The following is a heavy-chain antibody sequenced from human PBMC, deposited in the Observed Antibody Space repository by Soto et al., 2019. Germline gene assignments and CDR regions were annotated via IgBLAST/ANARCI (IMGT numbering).Heavy chain of an antibody. V-gene: IGHV5-51*01. Sequence: PGESLKISCKGSGYSFASYWIGWVRQMPGKGLEWMGIIYPGDSDTRYSPSFQGQVTISADKSISTAYLQWSSLKASDTAMYYCARCDRGEYSSSSSDFDYWGQGTLVTVSS. CDR1: GYSFASYW. D-gene: IGHD6-6*01. J-gene: IGHJ4*02. CDR3: ARCDRGEYSSSSSDFDY. CDR2: IYPGDSDT.